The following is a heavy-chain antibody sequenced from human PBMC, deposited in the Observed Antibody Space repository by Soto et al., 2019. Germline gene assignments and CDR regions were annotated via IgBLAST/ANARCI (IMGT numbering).Heavy chain of an antibody. D-gene: IGHD3-16*01. CDR1: GYTFSDFD. Sequence: QAHLEQSGAEVKRPGASVTVSCKASGYTFSDFDINWLRQAAEQGPEWMGWMNAKSGDTFSAQRFQGKFSMTWDTSLNTAYMEVGSLTSDDAAIYYCARGNPFNYAGFDVWGQGTTVAVSS. V-gene: IGHV1-8*01. J-gene: IGHJ6*02. CDR3: ARGNPFNYAGFDV. CDR2: MNAKSGDT.